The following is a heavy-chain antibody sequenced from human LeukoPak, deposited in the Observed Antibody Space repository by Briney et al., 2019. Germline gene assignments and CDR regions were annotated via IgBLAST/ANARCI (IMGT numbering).Heavy chain of an antibody. CDR2: INSDGSST. D-gene: IGHD3-16*02. CDR3: ARGRADYDYVWGSYRLFDY. V-gene: IGHV3-74*01. J-gene: IGHJ4*02. Sequence: GGSLRLSCAASGFTFSSYWMHWVRQAPRKGLVWVSRINSDGSSTSYADSMKGRLTISRDNAKNTLYLQMNSLRAEDTAVYYCARGRADYDYVWGSYRLFDYWGQGTLATVSS. CDR1: GFTFSSYW.